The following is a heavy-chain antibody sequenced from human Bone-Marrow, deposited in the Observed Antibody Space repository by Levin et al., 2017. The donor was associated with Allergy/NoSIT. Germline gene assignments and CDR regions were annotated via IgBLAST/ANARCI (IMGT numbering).Heavy chain of an antibody. Sequence: GGSLRLSCAVSGPIFSSFVLHWVRQAPGKGLEWVAVISHDERSIIYADSVKGRFTISKDNFKKTLYLQMSSLRDEDTATYYCATAGRTSGYADAFEFWGQGTVVTVS. J-gene: IGHJ3*01. D-gene: IGHD3-22*01. CDR1: GPIFSSFV. CDR2: ISHDERSI. V-gene: IGHV3-30*04. CDR3: ATAGRTSGYADAFEF.